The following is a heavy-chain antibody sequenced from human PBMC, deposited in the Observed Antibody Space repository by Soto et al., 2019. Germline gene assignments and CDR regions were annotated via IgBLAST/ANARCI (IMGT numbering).Heavy chain of an antibody. D-gene: IGHD3-10*01. Sequence: EVQLVESGGGLVQPGESLRLSCVASGFTISSHWMHWVRQVPGKGLVCVSRINSDGTTTNYADSVKGRFTISRDNAKNTVYLQMNSLRAEDTAVYYCQVGSWSPVEYWGQGTLVTVSS. CDR2: INSDGTTT. CDR3: QVGSWSPVEY. CDR1: GFTISSHW. V-gene: IGHV3-74*01. J-gene: IGHJ4*02.